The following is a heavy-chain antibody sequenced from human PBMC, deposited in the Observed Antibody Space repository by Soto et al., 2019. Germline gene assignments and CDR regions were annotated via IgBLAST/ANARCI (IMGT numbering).Heavy chain of an antibody. Sequence: GESLKISCAASGFTFSSYAMSWVRQAPGKGLEWVSAISGSGGSTYYADSVKGRFTISRDNSKNTLYLQMNSLRAEDTAVYYCEYGDYSDYWGQGTLVTVSS. CDR3: EYGDYSDY. J-gene: IGHJ4*02. V-gene: IGHV3-23*01. D-gene: IGHD4-17*01. CDR1: GFTFSSYA. CDR2: ISGSGGST.